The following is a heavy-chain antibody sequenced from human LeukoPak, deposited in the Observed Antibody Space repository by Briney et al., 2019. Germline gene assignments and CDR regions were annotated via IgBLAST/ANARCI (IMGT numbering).Heavy chain of an antibody. CDR3: AKSLHIVVVTAIQADAFDI. Sequence: GGSLRLSCAASGFTFSSYWMSWVRQAPGKGLEWVSYISSSGSTIYYADSVKGRFTISRDNAKNSLYLQMSSLRAEDTALYYCAKSLHIVVVTAIQADAFDIWGQGTMVTVSS. CDR1: GFTFSSYW. V-gene: IGHV3-48*04. CDR2: ISSSGSTI. D-gene: IGHD2-21*02. J-gene: IGHJ3*02.